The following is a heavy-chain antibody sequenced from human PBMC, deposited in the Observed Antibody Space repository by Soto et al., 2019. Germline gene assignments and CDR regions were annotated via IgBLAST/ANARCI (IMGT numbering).Heavy chain of an antibody. CDR2: ISAYNGNT. CDR3: ARVSPSSRAAEP. V-gene: IGHV1-18*01. CDR1: GYTFTGYG. D-gene: IGHD6-13*01. Sequence: QVQLVQSGAEVKKPGASVRVSCKASGYTFTGYGISWVRQAPGQGLEWIGEISAYNGNTKQAQSLQDRVTMPTDTPTTTASMEWRSLKSDDTAVYYCARVSPSSRAAEPWGKGTLITVS. J-gene: IGHJ4*02.